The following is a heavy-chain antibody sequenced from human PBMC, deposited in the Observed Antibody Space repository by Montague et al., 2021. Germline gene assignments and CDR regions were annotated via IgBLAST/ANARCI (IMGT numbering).Heavy chain of an antibody. D-gene: IGHD3-10*01. CDR3: ARDSPFVEPWVGEHKGAFDI. CDR1: GDSISSYEYY. J-gene: IGHJ3*02. CDR2: VYKRGDT. Sequence: TLSLTCSVSGDSISSYEYYWTWIRQPAGRGLEWIGRVYKRGDTYYNPSLRSRLTLSVDTFKNHFSLTVTSVTAADTAVYYCARDSPFVEPWVGEHKGAFDIWGQGTMVTVSS. V-gene: IGHV4-61*02.